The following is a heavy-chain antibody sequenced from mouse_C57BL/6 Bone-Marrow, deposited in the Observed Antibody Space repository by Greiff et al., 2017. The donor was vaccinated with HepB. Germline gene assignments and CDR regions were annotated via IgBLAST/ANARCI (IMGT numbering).Heavy chain of an antibody. CDR3: ARGDGYPFAY. D-gene: IGHD2-3*01. CDR1: GYTFTSYW. Sequence: VQLQQPGAELVKPGASVKMSCKTSGYTFTSYWITWVKQRPGQGLEWIGDIYPGSGSTNYNEKFKRKATLTVDTSSSTAYMQLSSLTSEDSAVYDCARGDGYPFAYWGQGTLVTVSA. V-gene: IGHV1-55*01. J-gene: IGHJ3*01. CDR2: IYPGSGST.